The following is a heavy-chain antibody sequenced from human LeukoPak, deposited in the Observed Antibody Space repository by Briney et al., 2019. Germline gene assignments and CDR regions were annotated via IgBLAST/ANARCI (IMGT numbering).Heavy chain of an antibody. D-gene: IGHD3-10*01. CDR3: ARCGSGSPTDDYYYYGMDV. J-gene: IGHJ6*02. V-gene: IGHV1-2*02. CDR1: GYTFTGYY. Sequence: GASVKVSCKASGYTFTGYYMHWVRQAPGQGLEWMGWINPNSGGTNYAQKFQGRVTMTRDTSISTAYMELGRLRSDDTAVYYCARCGSGSPTDDYYYYGMDVWGQGTTVTVSS. CDR2: INPNSGGT.